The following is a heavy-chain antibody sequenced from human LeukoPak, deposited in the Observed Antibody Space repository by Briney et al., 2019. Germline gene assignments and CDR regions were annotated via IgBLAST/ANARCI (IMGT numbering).Heavy chain of an antibody. D-gene: IGHD4-17*01. CDR3: ARDLGTTVTTYY. Sequence: ASVKVSCXASGYTFTSYGISWVRRAPGQGLEWMGWISAYNGNTNYAQKLQGRVTMTTDTSTSTAYMELRSLRSDDTAVYYCARDLGTTVTTYYWGQGTLVTVSS. CDR2: ISAYNGNT. J-gene: IGHJ4*02. V-gene: IGHV1-18*01. CDR1: GYTFTSYG.